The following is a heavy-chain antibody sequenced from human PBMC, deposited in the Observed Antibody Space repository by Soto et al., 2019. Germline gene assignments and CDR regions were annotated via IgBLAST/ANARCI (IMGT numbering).Heavy chain of an antibody. Sequence: SETLSLTCAVYGGSFSGYYWSWIRQPPGKGLEWIGYIYYSGRTNYKPSLKSRVTISVDTSKNQFSLKLSSVTAADTAVYYCARHDSGGSYYYYYYMDVWGKGTTVTVSS. CDR2: IYYSGRT. D-gene: IGHD2-15*01. V-gene: IGHV4-59*08. CDR3: ARHDSGGSYYYYYYMDV. CDR1: GGSFSGYY. J-gene: IGHJ6*03.